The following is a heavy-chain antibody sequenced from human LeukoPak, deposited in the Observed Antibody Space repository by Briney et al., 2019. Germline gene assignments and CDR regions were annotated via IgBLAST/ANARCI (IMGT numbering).Heavy chain of an antibody. V-gene: IGHV4-4*02. D-gene: IGHD2-2*01. J-gene: IGHJ5*02. CDR2: IYHSGST. Sequence: SGTLSLTCAVSGGSISSSNWWSWVRQPPGKGLEWIGEIYHSGSTNYNPSLKSRVTISVDKSKNQFSLKLSSVTAADTAVYYCARVSKDIVVVPAATSKNWFDPWGQGTLVTVSS. CDR3: ARVSKDIVVVPAATSKNWFDP. CDR1: GGSISSSNW.